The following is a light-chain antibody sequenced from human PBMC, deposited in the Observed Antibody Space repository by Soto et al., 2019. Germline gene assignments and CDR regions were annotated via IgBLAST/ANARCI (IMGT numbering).Light chain of an antibody. CDR2: DVS. Sequence: QSVLTQPASGSGSPGQSITISCTGTSSDVGGYNYVSWYQQHPGKAPKLMIYDVSNRPSGVSNRFSGSKSGNTASLTISGLQAEDEADYYASSYKTSSTLVLGTGTKVT. J-gene: IGLJ1*01. CDR3: SSYKTSSTLV. V-gene: IGLV2-14*01. CDR1: SSDVGGYNY.